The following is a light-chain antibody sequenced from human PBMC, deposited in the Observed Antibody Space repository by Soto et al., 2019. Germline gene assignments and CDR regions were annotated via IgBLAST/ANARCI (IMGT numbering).Light chain of an antibody. CDR2: DAS. V-gene: IGKV1-5*01. J-gene: IGKJ1*01. CDR3: QQYSSLSWS. Sequence: DIQMTQSPSTLSASVGDRVTITCRASRSVFSWLAWYQQKPGTAPKLLIYDASTLEAGVPSRFRGSGSGTEFTLTIGGLQPDDFATYHCQQYSSLSWSFGQGTKVEVK. CDR1: RSVFSW.